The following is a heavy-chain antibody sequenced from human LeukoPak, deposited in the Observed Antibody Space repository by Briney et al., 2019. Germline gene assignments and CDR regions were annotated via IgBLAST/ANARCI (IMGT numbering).Heavy chain of an antibody. CDR3: ARQTGSGLFILP. V-gene: IGHV4-39*01. CDR1: RGSISSSNYY. D-gene: IGHD3/OR15-3a*01. J-gene: IGHJ4*02. CDR2: IYYSGTT. Sequence: SETLSLTCSVSRGSISSSNYYWGWIRQPPGKGLEWIGNIYYSGTTYYNPSLPSLKSRVTILVDTSKNQFSLKLRSVTAADTAVYYCARQTGSGLFILPGGQGTLVTVSS.